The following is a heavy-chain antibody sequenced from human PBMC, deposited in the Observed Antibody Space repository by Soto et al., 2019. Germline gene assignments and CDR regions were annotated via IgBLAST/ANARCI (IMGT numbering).Heavy chain of an antibody. CDR2: ISGSGGST. D-gene: IGHD3-22*01. CDR3: AKEWRAANYYDSSGYYDS. Sequence: GGSLRLSCAASGFTFSSYAMSWVRQSPGEGLERVSAISGSGGSTYYADSVKGRFTISRDNSKNTLYLQMNSLRAEDTAVYYCAKEWRAANYYDSSGYYDSWGQGTLVTVSS. V-gene: IGHV3-23*01. CDR1: GFTFSSYA. J-gene: IGHJ4*02.